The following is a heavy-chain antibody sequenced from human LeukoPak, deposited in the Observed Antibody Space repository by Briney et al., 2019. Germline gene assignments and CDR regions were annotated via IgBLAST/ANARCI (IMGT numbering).Heavy chain of an antibody. V-gene: IGHV4-39*07. CDR2: VYYSGST. Sequence: SETLSLTCTGFGGSISTSYYWTWIRQPPGKGLEWIGGVYYSGSTNYNTSLKSRVTMSVDTSKNQFSLKLTSVTAADTAVYYCARVAVVVADPFDYWGQGTLVTVSA. CDR3: ARVAVVVADPFDY. CDR1: GGSISTSYY. D-gene: IGHD6-19*01. J-gene: IGHJ4*02.